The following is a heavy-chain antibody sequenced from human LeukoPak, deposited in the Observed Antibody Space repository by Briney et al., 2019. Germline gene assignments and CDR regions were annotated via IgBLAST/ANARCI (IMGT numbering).Heavy chain of an antibody. D-gene: IGHD3-10*01. V-gene: IGHV3-49*03. J-gene: IGHJ6*03. CDR2: IRSKAYGGTT. CDR1: GFTFGDYA. Sequence: PGGSLRLSCTASGFTFGDYAMSWFRQAPGKGLEWVGFIRSKAYGGTTEYAASVKGRFTISRDDSKSIAYLQMNSLKTEDTAVYYCTRAFGELYLTDYYYYYMDVWGKGTTVTISS. CDR3: TRAFGELYLTDYYYYYMDV.